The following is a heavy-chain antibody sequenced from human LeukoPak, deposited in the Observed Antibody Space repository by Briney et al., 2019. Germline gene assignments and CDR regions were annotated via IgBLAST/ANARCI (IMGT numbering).Heavy chain of an antibody. CDR3: ARDWGSSSFFDY. D-gene: IGHD6-6*01. J-gene: IGHJ4*02. CDR2: TGSSGSTI. V-gene: IGHV3-48*03. CDR1: GFTFSSYE. Sequence: GGSLRLSCAASGFTFSSYEMSWVRQAPGKGLEWVSYTGSSGSTIYYADSVKGRFTISRDNAKNSLYLQMNSLRAENTAVYYCARDWGSSSFFDYWGQGTLVTVSS.